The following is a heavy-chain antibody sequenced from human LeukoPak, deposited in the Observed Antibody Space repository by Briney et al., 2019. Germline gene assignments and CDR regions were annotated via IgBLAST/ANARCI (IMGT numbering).Heavy chain of an antibody. CDR2: MDRGGTT. V-gene: IGHV4-4*02. Sequence: SGTLSLTCTVSGDSINSLDLWSWVRQPPGKGLEWIGKMDRGGTTHSNPSVKSRVTISIDKSKNQFFLNLSSVTAADTAVYYCAGLVGRYSSGLYYYYFDYWGQGTLVTVSS. J-gene: IGHJ4*02. CDR3: AGLVGRYSSGLYYYYFDY. D-gene: IGHD3-22*01. CDR1: GDSINSLDL.